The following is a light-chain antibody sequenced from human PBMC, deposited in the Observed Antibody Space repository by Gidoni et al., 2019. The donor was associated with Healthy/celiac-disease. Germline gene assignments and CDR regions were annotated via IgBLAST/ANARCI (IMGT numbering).Light chain of an antibody. CDR1: KLGDKY. CDR2: QDS. J-gene: IGLJ2*01. Sequence: SYELTQPPSVSVSPGQTASIPCSGDKLGDKYACWYQQKPGQSPVLVIYQDSKRPSGIPTRFSGSNSVNTATLTISGTQAMDEADYYCQAWDSSTVVFGGGTKLTVL. V-gene: IGLV3-1*01. CDR3: QAWDSSTVV.